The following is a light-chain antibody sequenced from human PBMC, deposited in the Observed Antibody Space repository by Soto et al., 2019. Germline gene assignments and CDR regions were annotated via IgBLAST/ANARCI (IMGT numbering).Light chain of an antibody. CDR3: QQFSSYSRT. J-gene: IGKJ1*01. CDR1: QRVNSW. V-gene: IGKV1-5*01. Sequence: DIQMTQSPSTLSAYVGERVTITCRASQRVNSWLAWYQQKPGRAPKLLIYSVSNLDSGVPSRFSGSGSGTEFTLTISSLQPDDFATYYCQQFSSYSRTFGQGTEVEMK. CDR2: SVS.